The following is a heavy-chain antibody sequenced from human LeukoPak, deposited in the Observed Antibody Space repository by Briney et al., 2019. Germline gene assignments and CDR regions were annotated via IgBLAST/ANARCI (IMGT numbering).Heavy chain of an antibody. V-gene: IGHV3-20*04. J-gene: IGHJ6*03. CDR1: GFTFDDYG. CDR2: INWNGGST. Sequence: GGSLRLSCAASGFTFDDYGMSWVRHAPGKGLEWVSGINWNGGSTGYADSVKGRFTISRDNAKNSLYLQMNSLRAEDTALYYCASSSEVGYYYYMDVWGKGTTVTVSS. D-gene: IGHD1-26*01. CDR3: ASSSEVGYYYYMDV.